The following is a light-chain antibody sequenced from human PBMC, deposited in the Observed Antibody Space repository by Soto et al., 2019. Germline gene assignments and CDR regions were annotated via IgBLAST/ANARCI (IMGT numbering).Light chain of an antibody. Sequence: DIQMTQSPSSLSASVGDTVTIACRASQTINTYLNWYQQKPGKAPNLLIFAASSLKRGVPSRFSGSGSGTDFTLTIRSLQPEDFATYYCQQSYSNPPTFGQGTKVDI. CDR3: QQSYSNPPT. V-gene: IGKV1-39*01. J-gene: IGKJ1*01. CDR1: QTINTY. CDR2: AAS.